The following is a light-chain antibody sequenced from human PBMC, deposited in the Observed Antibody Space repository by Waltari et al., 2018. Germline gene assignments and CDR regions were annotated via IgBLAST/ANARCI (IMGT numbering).Light chain of an antibody. CDR3: AAWDDSLNGWV. V-gene: IGLV1-44*01. CDR2: SNN. J-gene: IGLJ3*02. CDR1: SSNIGSNT. Sequence: QSVLTQPPSASGTPGQRVTISCSGSSSNIGSNTVNWYQQPPETAPKLLIYSNNQRPSGVPDRLSGSKSGTSASLAISGLQSEDEADYYCAAWDDSLNGWVFGGGTKLTVL.